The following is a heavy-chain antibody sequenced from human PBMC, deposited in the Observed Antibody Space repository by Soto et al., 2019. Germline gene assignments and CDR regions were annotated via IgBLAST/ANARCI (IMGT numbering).Heavy chain of an antibody. CDR2: ISGSGGST. J-gene: IGHJ5*02. Sequence: PGGSLRLSCAASGFTFSSYAMSWVRQAPGKGLEWVSAISGSGGSTYYADSVKGRFTISRDNSKNTLYLQMNSLRAEDTAVYYCAKVYLEDYYDSSGYYGYFFDPWGQGTLVTVSS. D-gene: IGHD3-22*01. CDR3: AKVYLEDYYDSSGYYGYFFDP. CDR1: GFTFSSYA. V-gene: IGHV3-23*01.